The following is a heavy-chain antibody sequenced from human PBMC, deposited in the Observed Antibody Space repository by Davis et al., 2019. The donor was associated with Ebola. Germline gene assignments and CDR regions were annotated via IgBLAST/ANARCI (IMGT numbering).Heavy chain of an antibody. J-gene: IGHJ6*02. Sequence: GESLKISCQGSGYSFTSYWIGWVRQMPGKGLEWVGIIYPGDSDTRYSPSFQGQVTISTDKSISTAYLQWSSLKASDTAMYYCARGDGYIESYYYGMDVWGQGTTVTVSS. V-gene: IGHV5-51*01. CDR1: GYSFTSYW. D-gene: IGHD5-24*01. CDR3: ARGDGYIESYYYGMDV. CDR2: IYPGDSDT.